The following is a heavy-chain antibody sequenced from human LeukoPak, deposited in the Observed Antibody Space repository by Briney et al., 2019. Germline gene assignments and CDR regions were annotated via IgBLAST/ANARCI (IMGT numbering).Heavy chain of an antibody. J-gene: IGHJ4*02. D-gene: IGHD6-13*01. CDR2: INPNSGGT. V-gene: IGHV1-2*06. CDR1: GYTFTGYY. Sequence: ASVKVSCKASGYTFTGYYMHWVRQAPGQGLEWMGRINPNSGGTNYAQKFQGRVTMTRDTSISTAYMELSSLRSEDTAVYYCATSSRTYSSTDYWGQGTLVTVSS. CDR3: ATSSRTYSSTDY.